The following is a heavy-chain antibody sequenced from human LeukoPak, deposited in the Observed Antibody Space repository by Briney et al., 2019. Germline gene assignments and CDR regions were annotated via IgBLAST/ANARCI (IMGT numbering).Heavy chain of an antibody. D-gene: IGHD2-21*02. V-gene: IGHV4-59*08. CDR2: IYYSGST. J-gene: IGHJ4*02. CDR1: GGSISSYY. CDR3: ARGPGPAYCGGDCYYYFDY. Sequence: SETLSLTCTVSGGSISSYYWSWIRQPPGKGLEWIGYIYYSGSTNYNPSLKSRVTISVDTSKNQFSLKLSSATAADTAVYYCARGPGPAYCGGDCYYYFDYWGQGTLVTVSS.